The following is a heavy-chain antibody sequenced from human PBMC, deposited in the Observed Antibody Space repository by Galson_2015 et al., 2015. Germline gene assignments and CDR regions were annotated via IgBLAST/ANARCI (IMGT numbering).Heavy chain of an antibody. CDR1: GFTISRHA. Sequence: SLRLSCAASGFTISRHAMHWVRQAPGKGLEWVAVTSYDGSQKYYADSVKGRFTISRDNSKNTLYLQMNSLREEDTAVYYCARDQQGYNSSLYRSFDYWGQGTLVTVSS. J-gene: IGHJ4*02. V-gene: IGHV3-30*04. CDR3: ARDQQGYNSSLYRSFDY. D-gene: IGHD5-18*01. CDR2: TSYDGSQK.